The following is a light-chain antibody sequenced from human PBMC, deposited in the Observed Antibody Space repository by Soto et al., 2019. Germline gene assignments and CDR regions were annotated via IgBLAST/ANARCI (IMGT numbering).Light chain of an antibody. CDR1: QSVSSSS. V-gene: IGKV3D-20*02. CDR3: QQRSNWRGIT. CDR2: GAS. Sequence: ELVLTQSPGTLSLSPGERGTLSCRASQSVSSSSLAWYQQKPGQSPRLLIYGASSRATGIPARFSGSGSGTDLTLTISSLETEDFAVYYCQQRSNWRGITFGQGTRLEIK. J-gene: IGKJ5*01.